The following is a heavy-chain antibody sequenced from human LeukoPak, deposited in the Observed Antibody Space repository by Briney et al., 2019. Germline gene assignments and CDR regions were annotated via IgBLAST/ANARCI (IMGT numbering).Heavy chain of an antibody. V-gene: IGHV3-64D*09. CDR1: GFTFSSYA. CDR3: VKGLGITIFGVVTSYYYYGMDV. D-gene: IGHD3-3*01. J-gene: IGHJ6*02. Sequence: GGSLRLSCSASGFTFSSYAMHWVRQAPGKGLEYVSAISSTGGSTYYADSVKGRFTISRDNSKNTLYLQMSSLRAEDTAVYYCVKGLGITIFGVVTSYYYYGMDVWGQGTTVTVSS. CDR2: ISSTGGST.